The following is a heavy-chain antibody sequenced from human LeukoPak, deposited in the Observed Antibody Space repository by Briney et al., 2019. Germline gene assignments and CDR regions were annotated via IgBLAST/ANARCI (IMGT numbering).Heavy chain of an antibody. CDR2: ISGSGGST. Sequence: QPGGSLRLSCAASGFTFSSYAMSWVRQAPGKGLEWVSAISGSGGSTYYADSVKGRFTISRDNSKNTLYLQMNSLRAEDTAVYYCAFAAPTPGIAVAGELFDYWGQGTLVTVSS. CDR3: AFAAPTPGIAVAGELFDY. D-gene: IGHD6-19*01. CDR1: GFTFSSYA. J-gene: IGHJ4*02. V-gene: IGHV3-23*01.